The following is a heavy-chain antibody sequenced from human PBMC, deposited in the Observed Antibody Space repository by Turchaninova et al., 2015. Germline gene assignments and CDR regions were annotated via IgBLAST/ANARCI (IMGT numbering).Heavy chain of an antibody. V-gene: IGHV3-30*18. J-gene: IGHJ4*02. D-gene: IGHD2-15*01. CDR1: GFTFSYSG. CDR3: GKTAGRSGGDY. Sequence: QVRLVESGGGVVQSGLSLRLSCAAFGFTFSYSGMHWGRPAPGKGLGWVAVISYDGSNKNHLESRKGRLANSRDNSKYTLYLQRNRRRVEDAALYCCGKTAGRSGGDYWGQGTLVTVSS. CDR2: ISYDGSNK.